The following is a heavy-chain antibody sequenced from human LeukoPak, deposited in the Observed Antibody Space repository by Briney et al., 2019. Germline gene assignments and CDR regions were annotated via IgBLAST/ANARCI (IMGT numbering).Heavy chain of an antibody. Sequence: SETLSLTCKVSGASVSTSPYYWTWIRQPVGKGLEWIGRIFNIGPANYNPSFKSRVTISRDTSKNDFPLNLNSVTAADTAVYYCAASWNDERCFDPWGQGTLVIVSS. CDR1: GASVSTSPYY. CDR2: IFNIGPA. D-gene: IGHD1-1*01. CDR3: AASWNDERCFDP. J-gene: IGHJ5*02. V-gene: IGHV4-61*10.